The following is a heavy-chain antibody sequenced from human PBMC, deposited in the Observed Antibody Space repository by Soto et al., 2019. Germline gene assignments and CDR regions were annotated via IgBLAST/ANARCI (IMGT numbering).Heavy chain of an antibody. J-gene: IGHJ4*02. V-gene: IGHV1-2*02. D-gene: IGHD5-18*01. Sequence: AAVKVSCKASRYTFTGYYIHWVRQAPGQGLEWMGWINPNSGGTNYAQKFQGRVIMTRDTSISTAYMELSRLTSDDTAVYYCARGGQILTAIRLSSLDYWGQGTMVTVSS. CDR2: INPNSGGT. CDR3: ARGGQILTAIRLSSLDY. CDR1: RYTFTGYY.